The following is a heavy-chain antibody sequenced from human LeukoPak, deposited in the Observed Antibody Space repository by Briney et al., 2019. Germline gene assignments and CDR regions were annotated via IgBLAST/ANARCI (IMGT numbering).Heavy chain of an antibody. Sequence: ASVKVSCTASGYTFTSYYMHWVRQAPGQGLEWMGMINPSGGSTSYAQKFQGRVTMTRDMSTSTVYMELSSLRSEDTAVYYCAEEREADAVTTFFSWGQGTLVTVSS. D-gene: IGHD4-17*01. V-gene: IGHV1-46*01. CDR3: AEEREADAVTTFFS. CDR2: INPSGGST. CDR1: GYTFTSYY. J-gene: IGHJ5*02.